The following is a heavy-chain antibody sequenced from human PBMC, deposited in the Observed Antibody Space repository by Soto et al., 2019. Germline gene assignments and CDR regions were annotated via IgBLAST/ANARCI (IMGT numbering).Heavy chain of an antibody. Sequence: GGSLRLSCSASGFTFSSYAMHWVRQAPGKGLEYVSAISSNGGSTYYADSVKGRFTISRDNSKNTLYLQMSSLRAEDTAVYYCVKGLDYYDSSGYNDAFDIWGQGTMVTVSS. J-gene: IGHJ3*02. CDR2: ISSNGGST. CDR3: VKGLDYYDSSGYNDAFDI. D-gene: IGHD3-22*01. CDR1: GFTFSSYA. V-gene: IGHV3-64D*06.